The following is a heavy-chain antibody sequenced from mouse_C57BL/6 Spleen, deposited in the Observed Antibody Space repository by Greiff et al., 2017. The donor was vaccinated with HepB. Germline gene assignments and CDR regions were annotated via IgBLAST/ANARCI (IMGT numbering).Heavy chain of an antibody. V-gene: IGHV2-9-1*01. CDR2: IWTGGGT. Sequence: QVQLQQSGPGLVAPSQSLSITCTVSGFSLTSYAISWVRQPPGKGLEWLGVIWTGGGTNYNSALKSRLSISKDNSKSQVFLKMNSLQTDDTARYYCARNYYGSSYAMDYGGQGTSVTVSS. CDR1: GFSLTSYA. CDR3: ARNYYGSSYAMDY. J-gene: IGHJ4*01. D-gene: IGHD1-1*01.